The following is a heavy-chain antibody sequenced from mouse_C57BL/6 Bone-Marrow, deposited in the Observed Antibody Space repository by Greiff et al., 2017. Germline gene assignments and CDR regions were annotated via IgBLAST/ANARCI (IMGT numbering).Heavy chain of an antibody. V-gene: IGHV5-12*01. J-gene: IGHJ2*01. CDR2: ISNGGGST. CDR3: ARQGGYMGDYFDY. Sequence: EVNVVESGGGLVQPGGSLKLSCAASGFTFSDYYMYWVRQTPEKRLEWVAYISNGGGSTYYPDTVKGRFTISRDNAKNTLYLQMSRLKSEDTAMYYCARQGGYMGDYFDYWGQGTTLTVSS. CDR1: GFTFSDYY. D-gene: IGHD3-1*01.